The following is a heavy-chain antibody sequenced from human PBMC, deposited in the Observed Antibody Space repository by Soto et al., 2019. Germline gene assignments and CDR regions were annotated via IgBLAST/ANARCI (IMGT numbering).Heavy chain of an antibody. D-gene: IGHD1-26*01. Sequence: PGGSLRLSCAASGFTFSSYSMNWVRQAPGKGLEWVSSISSSSSYIYYADSVKGRFTISRDNAKNSLYLQMNSLRAEDTAVYYCARGGSYNHYYYYGMDVWGQGTTVTVSS. CDR3: ARGGSYNHYYYYGMDV. J-gene: IGHJ6*02. CDR1: GFTFSSYS. CDR2: ISSSSSYI. V-gene: IGHV3-21*01.